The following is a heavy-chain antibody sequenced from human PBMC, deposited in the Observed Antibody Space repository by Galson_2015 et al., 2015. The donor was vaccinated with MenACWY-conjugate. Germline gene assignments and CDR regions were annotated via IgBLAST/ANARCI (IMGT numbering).Heavy chain of an antibody. CDR1: GYSFTNYW. Sequence: QSGAEVKKPGESLKISCKCSGYSFTNYWIGWVRQMPGKGLEWMGIIHPTDSDTRYSPSFQGQVTMSADKSISTAYLQWSSLKASVTANYYCAGHWTYCYDSSVYSDCRGQGTLGTLSP. CDR2: IHPTDSDT. V-gene: IGHV5-51*01. D-gene: IGHD3-22*01. J-gene: IGHJ4*02. CDR3: AGHWTYCYDSSVYSDC.